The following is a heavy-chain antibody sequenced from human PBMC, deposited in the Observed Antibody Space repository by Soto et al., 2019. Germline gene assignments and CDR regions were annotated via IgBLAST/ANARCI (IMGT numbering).Heavy chain of an antibody. CDR3: ASSYYYDSSGYLGAFDI. J-gene: IGHJ3*02. CDR1: GGSISSGGYY. Sequence: TSETLSLTCTVSGGSISSGGYYWSWIRQHPGKGLEWIGYIYYSGSTYYNPSLKSRVTISVDTSKNQFSLKLSSVTAADTAVYYCASSYYYDSSGYLGAFDIWGQGTMVTVSS. CDR2: IYYSGST. V-gene: IGHV4-31*03. D-gene: IGHD3-22*01.